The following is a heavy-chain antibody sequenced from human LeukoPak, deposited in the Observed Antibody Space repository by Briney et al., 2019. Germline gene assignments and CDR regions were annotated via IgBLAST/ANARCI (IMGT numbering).Heavy chain of an antibody. D-gene: IGHD2/OR15-2a*01. CDR2: IYYSGRT. V-gene: IGHV4-59*12. J-gene: IGHJ4*02. Sequence: SETLSLTCTVSGGSISSYYWSWIRQPPGKGLEWIGYIYYSGRTYYNPSLKSRVTISVDKSKNQFSLKLNSVTAADTAVDYCARILYSNNIDYWGQGTLVTVSS. CDR3: ARILYSNNIDY. CDR1: GGSISSYY.